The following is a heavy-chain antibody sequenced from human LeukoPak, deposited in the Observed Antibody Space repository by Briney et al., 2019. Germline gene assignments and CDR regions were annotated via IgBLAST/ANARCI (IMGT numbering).Heavy chain of an antibody. Sequence: GASVKVSCKASGYTFTGYYMHWVRQAPGQGLEWMGGIIPIFGTANYAQKFQGRVTITADKSTSTAYMELSSLRSEDTAVYYCARDRLDYYDSSGYPRWDAFDIWGQGTMVTVSS. V-gene: IGHV1-69*06. CDR2: IIPIFGTA. CDR3: ARDRLDYYDSSGYPRWDAFDI. D-gene: IGHD3-22*01. CDR1: GYTFTGYY. J-gene: IGHJ3*02.